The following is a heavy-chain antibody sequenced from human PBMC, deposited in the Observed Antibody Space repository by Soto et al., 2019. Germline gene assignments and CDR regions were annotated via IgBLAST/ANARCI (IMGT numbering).Heavy chain of an antibody. J-gene: IGHJ4*02. CDR3: ATRVTAGY. V-gene: IGHV3-66*01. CDR1: GFTVSSNY. D-gene: IGHD2-21*02. Sequence: EVQLVESGGGLVQPGGSLRLSCVASGFTVSSNYMSWVRQAPGKGLEWVSVIFSGGSTNYADSVKGRFTISRDNSKNTLYLQMNSVRAEDTAVYYCATRVTAGYWGQGTLVTVSS. CDR2: IFSGGST.